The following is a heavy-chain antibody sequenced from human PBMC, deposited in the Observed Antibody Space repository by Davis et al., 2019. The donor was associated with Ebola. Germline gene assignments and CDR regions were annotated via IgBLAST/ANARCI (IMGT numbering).Heavy chain of an antibody. CDR3: ARVQYYYYGMDV. V-gene: IGHV3-21*01. Sequence: GESLKISCAVSGFTFSSYSMNWVRQAPGKGPEWVSSISSSGSYIYYADSVKGRFTIPSDNAKNSLYLQMNSLRAEDTAVYYCARVQYYYYGMDVWGQGTTVTVSS. CDR2: ISSSGSYI. CDR1: GFTFSSYS. J-gene: IGHJ6*02.